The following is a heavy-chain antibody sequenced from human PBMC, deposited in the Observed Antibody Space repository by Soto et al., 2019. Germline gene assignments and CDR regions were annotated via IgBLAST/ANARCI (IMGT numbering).Heavy chain of an antibody. V-gene: IGHV1-18*01. Sequence: QVQLVQSGAEVKKPGASVKVSCKASGYTFTSYGISWVRQAPGQGLEWRGWISDYNSNTKYAQKLQGRVTMPTDTSTSTAYMQLRSLRSDDTAVYCCAREPNYFDYWGQGTLVTVSS. CDR3: AREPNYFDY. J-gene: IGHJ4*02. CDR2: ISDYNSNT. CDR1: GYTFTSYG.